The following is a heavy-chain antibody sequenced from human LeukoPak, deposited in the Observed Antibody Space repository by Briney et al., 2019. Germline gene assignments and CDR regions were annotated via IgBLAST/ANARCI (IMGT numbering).Heavy chain of an antibody. V-gene: IGHV4-59*01. CDR3: ARLGQWLAVDY. CDR2: IYYSGST. CDR1: GGSISRYY. Sequence: SETLSLTCTVSGGSISRYYWSWIRRPPGKGLEWIGYIYYSGSTNYNPSLKSRVTISVDTSKNQFSLKLSSVTAADTAVYYCARLGQWLAVDYWGQGTLVTVSS. J-gene: IGHJ4*02. D-gene: IGHD6-19*01.